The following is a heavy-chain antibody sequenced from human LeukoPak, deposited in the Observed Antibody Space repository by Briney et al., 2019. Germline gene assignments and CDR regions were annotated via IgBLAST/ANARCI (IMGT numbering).Heavy chain of an antibody. CDR2: IYPGDSDT. J-gene: IGHJ5*02. CDR1: GYSFTSYW. V-gene: IGHV5-51*01. Sequence: GESLKISCKGSGYSFTSYWIGWVRQMPGKGLEWMGIIYPGDSDTRYSPSFQGQVTISADKSISTAYLQWSNLKASDTAMYYCARSTVMGTVWFDPWGQGTLVTVSS. CDR3: ARSTVMGTVWFDP. D-gene: IGHD5-24*01.